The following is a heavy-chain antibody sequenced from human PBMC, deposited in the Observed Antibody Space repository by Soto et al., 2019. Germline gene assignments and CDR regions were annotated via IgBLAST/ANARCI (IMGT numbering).Heavy chain of an antibody. V-gene: IGHV1-69*13. CDR1: GGTFSSYA. CDR3: AREPIRDMVRGVEVGDYYYYGMDV. D-gene: IGHD3-10*01. Sequence: GASVKVSCKASGGTFSSYAISWVRQAPGQGLEWMGGIIPIFGTANYAQKFQGRVTITADESTSTAYMELSSLRSEDTAVYYCAREPIRDMVRGVEVGDYYYYGMDVWGQGPTVTVSS. J-gene: IGHJ6*02. CDR2: IIPIFGTA.